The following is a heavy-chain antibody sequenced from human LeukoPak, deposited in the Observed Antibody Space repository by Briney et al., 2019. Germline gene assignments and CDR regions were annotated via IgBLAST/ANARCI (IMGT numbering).Heavy chain of an antibody. Sequence: PSETLSLTRTVSGGSISSYYWSWIRQPPGKGLEWIGYIYYSGSTNYNPSLKSRVTISVDTSKNQFSLRLSSVTAADTAVYYCARGLPTMIVVVSKVGWFDPWGQGTLVTVSS. CDR2: IYYSGST. D-gene: IGHD3-22*01. CDR3: ARGLPTMIVVVSKVGWFDP. J-gene: IGHJ5*02. CDR1: GGSISSYY. V-gene: IGHV4-59*12.